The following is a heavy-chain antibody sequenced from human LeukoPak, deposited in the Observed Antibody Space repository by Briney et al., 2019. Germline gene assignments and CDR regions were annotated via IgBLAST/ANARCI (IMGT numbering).Heavy chain of an antibody. D-gene: IGHD1-26*01. CDR1: GGSISSYY. CDR2: IYYSGST. V-gene: IGHV4-59*12. J-gene: IGHJ4*02. Sequence: SETLSLTCTVSGGSISSYYWSWIRQPPGKGLEWIGYIYYSGSTNYNPSLKSRVTISVDTSKNQFSLKLSSVTAADTAVYYCAREFRREPQSGDYWGQGTLVTVSS. CDR3: AREFRREPQSGDY.